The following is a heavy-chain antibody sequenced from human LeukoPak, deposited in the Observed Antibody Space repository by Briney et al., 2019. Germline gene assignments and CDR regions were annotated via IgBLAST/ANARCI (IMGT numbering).Heavy chain of an antibody. CDR2: IWYDGSNK. D-gene: IGHD6-19*01. Sequence: PGGSLRLSCAASGFTFSSYGMHWVRQAPGKGLEWVAVIWYDGSNKYYADSVKGRFTISRDNSKNTLYLQMNSLRAEDTAVYYCARDNEQWLVKYYFDYWGQGTLVTVSS. CDR1: GFTFSSYG. CDR3: ARDNEQWLVKYYFDY. V-gene: IGHV3-33*01. J-gene: IGHJ4*02.